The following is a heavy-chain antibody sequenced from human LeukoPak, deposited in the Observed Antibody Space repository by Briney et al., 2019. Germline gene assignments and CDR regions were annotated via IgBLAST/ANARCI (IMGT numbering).Heavy chain of an antibody. D-gene: IGHD2-15*01. CDR2: ISYDGSNK. V-gene: IGHV3-30*18. J-gene: IGHJ4*02. CDR1: GFPLSSLG. Sequence: GSLEIPFAAPGFPLSSLGMHWVRPAPGKGLEWVAVISYDGSNKYYADSMKGRFTISRDNSKNTLYLQMNSLRAEDTAVYYCAKELLGYCSGGSCYYFDYWGQGTLVTVSS. CDR3: AKELLGYCSGGSCYYFDY.